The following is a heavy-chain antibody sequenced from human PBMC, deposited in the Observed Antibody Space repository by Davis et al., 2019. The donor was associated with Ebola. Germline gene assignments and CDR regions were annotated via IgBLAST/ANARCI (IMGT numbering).Heavy chain of an antibody. D-gene: IGHD4-23*01. V-gene: IGHV3-23*01. J-gene: IGHJ4*02. CDR3: AQQLGDYGGNALRY. CDR1: GLTFSSYA. Sequence: GESLKISCVASGLTFSSYAMSWVRQAPGRGLEWVSGIGGSAGGTHYADSVKGRFTISRDDAKKSLYLQMDSLRAEDTAVYYCAQQLGDYGGNALRYWGQGTLVTVSS. CDR2: IGGSAGGT.